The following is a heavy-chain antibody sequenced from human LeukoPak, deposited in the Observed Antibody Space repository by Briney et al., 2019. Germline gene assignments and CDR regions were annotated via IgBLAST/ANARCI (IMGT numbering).Heavy chain of an antibody. V-gene: IGHV4-34*01. D-gene: IGHD3-10*01. J-gene: IGHJ4*02. CDR1: GGSFSGYY. CDR3: ARRGHMGMVRGYLDY. Sequence: SETLSLTCAVYGGSFSGYYWSWIRQPPGKGLEWIGEINYSGSTNYNPSLKSRVTISVDTSKNQFSLKLSSVTAADTAVYYCARRGHMGMVRGYLDYWGQGTLVTVSS. CDR2: INYSGST.